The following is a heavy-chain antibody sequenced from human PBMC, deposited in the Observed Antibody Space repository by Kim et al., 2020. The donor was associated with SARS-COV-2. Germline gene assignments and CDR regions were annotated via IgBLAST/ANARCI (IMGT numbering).Heavy chain of an antibody. CDR3: ARGGYCSGGSCYPDH. J-gene: IGHJ4*02. CDR2: IHYSGAT. CDR1: NGSISSGGYS. V-gene: IGHV4-30-2*01. D-gene: IGHD2-15*01. Sequence: SETLSLTCAVSNGSISSGGYSWNWIRQPPGKGLEWIGYIHYSGATYYNPSLKSRVSITIDWSKNQFSLKMTSMTAADTAVYFCARGGYCSGGSCYPDHWGQGSLVTVSS.